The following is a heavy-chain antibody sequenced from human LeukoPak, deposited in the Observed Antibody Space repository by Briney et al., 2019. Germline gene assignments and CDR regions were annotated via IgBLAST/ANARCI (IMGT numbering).Heavy chain of an antibody. CDR2: IYYSGST. D-gene: IGHD1-26*01. CDR1: GDSLTIRSDH. V-gene: IGHV4-39*01. CDR3: ARNESVLGTTGLNDFFDD. Sequence: SETLSLTCTVTGDSLTIRSDHWGWVRQPPGKGLEWIGSIYYSGSTYYNPSFESRVTISVDTSRNQFSLQLSYVTAADTAVYFCARNESVLGTTGLNDFFDDWGQGSLVTVSS. J-gene: IGHJ4*02.